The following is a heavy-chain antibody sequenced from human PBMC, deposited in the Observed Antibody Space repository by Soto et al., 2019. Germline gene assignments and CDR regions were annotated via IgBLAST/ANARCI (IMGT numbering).Heavy chain of an antibody. Sequence: SLRRSCAVTGFTCGNFAMYWVRQAPGKGLEWVALVSHDGNNKYYADSVKGRFTVSRDKSNNTLVLVMNSLRTEDTAVEYCARGGFYDSSGYYFTNDFDYWGQGTLVTVSS. CDR3: ARGGFYDSSGYYFTNDFDY. V-gene: IGHV3-30*04. J-gene: IGHJ4*02. D-gene: IGHD3-22*01. CDR2: VSHDGNNK. CDR1: GFTCGNFA.